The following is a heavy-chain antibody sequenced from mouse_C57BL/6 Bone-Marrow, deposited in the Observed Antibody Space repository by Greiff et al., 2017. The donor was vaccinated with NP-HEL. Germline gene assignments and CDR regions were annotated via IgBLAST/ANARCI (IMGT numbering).Heavy chain of an antibody. CDR3: ARAYYDYDGGDFDY. Sequence: EVKVVESGGGLVKPGGSLKLSCAASGFTFSSYAMSWVRQTPEKRLEWVATISDGGSYTYYTDNVKGRFTISRDNAKNNLYLQMSHLKSEDTAMYYCARAYYDYDGGDFDYWGQGTTLTVSS. CDR2: ISDGGSYT. CDR1: GFTFSSYA. V-gene: IGHV5-4*03. D-gene: IGHD2-4*01. J-gene: IGHJ2*01.